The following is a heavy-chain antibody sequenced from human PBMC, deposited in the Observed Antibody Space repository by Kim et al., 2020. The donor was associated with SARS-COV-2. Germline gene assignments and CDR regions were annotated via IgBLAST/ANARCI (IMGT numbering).Heavy chain of an antibody. V-gene: IGHV3-30*18. J-gene: IGHJ6*02. CDR3: AKDSRDGYNYEDV. Sequence: GGSLRLSCAASGFTFSSYGMHWVRQAPGKGLEWVAVISYDGSNKYYADSVKGRFTISRDNSKNTLYLQMNSLRAEDTAVYYCAKDSRDGYNYEDVWGQGTTVTVSS. CDR1: GFTFSSYG. D-gene: IGHD5-12*01. CDR2: ISYDGSNK.